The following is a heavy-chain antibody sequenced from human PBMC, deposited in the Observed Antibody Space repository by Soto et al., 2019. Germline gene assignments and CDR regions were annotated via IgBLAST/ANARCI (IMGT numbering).Heavy chain of an antibody. Sequence: SETLSLTCTVSGGSISSGGYYWSWIRQHPGKGLEWIGYIYYSGSTYYNPSLKSRVTISVDTSKNQFSLKLSSVTAADTAVYYCARGLKGGHIVVVTAIHHWFDPCGQGKLVTVS. V-gene: IGHV4-31*03. CDR1: GGSISSGGYY. CDR3: ARGLKGGHIVVVTAIHHWFDP. J-gene: IGHJ5*02. CDR2: IYYSGST. D-gene: IGHD2-21*02.